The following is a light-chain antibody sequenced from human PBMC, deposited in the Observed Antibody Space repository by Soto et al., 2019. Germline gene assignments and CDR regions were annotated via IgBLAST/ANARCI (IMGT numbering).Light chain of an antibody. J-gene: IGKJ4*01. CDR3: QQGDSFPFT. V-gene: IGKV1-12*01. CDR1: QDISSW. CDR2: AAS. Sequence: DIQMTQSPSSVSASVGDRVTITCRASQDISSWVAWYQQKPGKAPKLLIPAASSLQSGVPRRFSGSGSGTDFTLIISSLQPEDFATYFCQQGDSFPFTFGGGTKVEI.